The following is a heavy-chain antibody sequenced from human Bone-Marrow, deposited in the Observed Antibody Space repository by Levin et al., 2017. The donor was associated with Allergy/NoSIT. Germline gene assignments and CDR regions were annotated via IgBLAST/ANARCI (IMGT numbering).Heavy chain of an antibody. CDR3: AKQSYGDHLRGGFDY. V-gene: IGHV3-30*18. CDR2: ISYDGSNK. Sequence: GGSLRLSCAASGFTFSSYGMHWVRQAPGKGLEWVAVISYDGSNKYYADSVKGRFTISRDNSKNTLYLQMNSLRAEDTAVYYCAKQSYGDHLRGGFDYWGQGTLVTVSS. CDR1: GFTFSSYG. D-gene: IGHD4-17*01. J-gene: IGHJ4*02.